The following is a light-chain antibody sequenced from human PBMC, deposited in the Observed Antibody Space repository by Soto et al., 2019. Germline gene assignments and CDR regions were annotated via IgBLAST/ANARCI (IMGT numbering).Light chain of an antibody. Sequence: LTQPPSVSGAPGQRVTISCTGSSSNIGAGYDVHWYQQLPGTAPKLLIYGNSNRPSGVPDRFSGSKSGTSASLAITGLQAEDEADYYCQSYDSSLSAPYVFGTGTKVTVL. CDR3: QSYDSSLSAPYV. CDR1: SSNIGAGYD. J-gene: IGLJ1*01. V-gene: IGLV1-40*01. CDR2: GNS.